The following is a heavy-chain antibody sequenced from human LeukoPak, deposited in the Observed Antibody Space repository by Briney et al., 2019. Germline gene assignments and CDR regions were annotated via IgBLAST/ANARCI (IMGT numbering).Heavy chain of an antibody. J-gene: IGHJ4*02. CDR1: GYTFTGYY. CDR2: INPNSGGT. V-gene: IGHV1-2*02. Sequence: GASVKVSCKASGYTFTGYYMHWVRQAPGQGLEWMGWINPNSGGTNYAQKFQGRVTMTRDTSISTAYMELSRLRFDDTAVYYCARRYSSGWRTFDYWGQGTLVTVSS. D-gene: IGHD6-19*01. CDR3: ARRYSSGWRTFDY.